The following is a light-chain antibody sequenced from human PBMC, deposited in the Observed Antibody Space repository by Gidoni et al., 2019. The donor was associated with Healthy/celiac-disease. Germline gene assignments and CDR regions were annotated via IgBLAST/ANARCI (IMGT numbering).Light chain of an antibody. CDR2: AAS. CDR3: QQRYSTPYT. J-gene: IGKJ2*01. CDR1: QMIRSD. V-gene: IGKV1-39*01. Sequence: IQMTQSPSSLSASVGDRVTITCRASQMIRSDLNWYQRNPGKAPKLLIYAASSLQSGFPSRFSGSGSGTDFTLTSSSLQPEDCATFYCQQRYSTPYTFGQGTKLEIK.